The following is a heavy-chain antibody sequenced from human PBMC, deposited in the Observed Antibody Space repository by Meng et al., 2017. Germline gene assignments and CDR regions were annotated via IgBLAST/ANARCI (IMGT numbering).Heavy chain of an antibody. V-gene: IGHV3-23*01. CDR2: ISGSGGST. D-gene: IGHD3-10*01. J-gene: IGHJ3*02. CDR1: GFTFSSYA. CDR3: AKGRVLLWFGELLSAGAFDI. Sequence: GESLKISCAASGFTFSSYAMSWVRQAPGKGLEWVSAISGSGGSTYYADSMKGRFTISRDNSKNTLYLQMKSLRAEDTAVYYGAKGRVLLWFGELLSAGAFDIWGQGTMVTVSS.